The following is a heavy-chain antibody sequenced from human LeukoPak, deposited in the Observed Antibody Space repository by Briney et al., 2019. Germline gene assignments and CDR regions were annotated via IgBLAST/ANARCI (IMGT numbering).Heavy chain of an antibody. CDR1: GYTFINYY. V-gene: IGHV1-46*01. CDR2: INPSSSSS. J-gene: IGHJ3*01. CDR3: ARDLTPLAIVGATTSDAFDV. Sequence: ASVKVSCKASGYTFINYYMHWVRQAPGQGLEWMGIINPSSSSSNFARKFQGRVIMTRDTSTSTVYMELSSLRSEDTAVYYCARDLTPLAIVGATTSDAFDVWGQGTVVTVSS. D-gene: IGHD1-26*01.